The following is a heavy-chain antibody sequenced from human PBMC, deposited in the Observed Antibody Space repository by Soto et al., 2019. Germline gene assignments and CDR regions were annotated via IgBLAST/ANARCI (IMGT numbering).Heavy chain of an antibody. CDR2: ISADNGNT. J-gene: IGHJ1*01. V-gene: IGHV1-18*01. Sequence: QVKLVQSGAEVKKPGASVMVSCQASGYSFNNYLISWVRQAPGQGLEWVGWISADNGNTNYGQKFLGRVTMTTDTSTSTAYMDLRSLRSDDTAVYYCARVYYDSSGFYHEDHWGQGTLVTVSS. CDR1: GYSFNNYL. CDR3: ARVYYDSSGFYHEDH. D-gene: IGHD3-22*01.